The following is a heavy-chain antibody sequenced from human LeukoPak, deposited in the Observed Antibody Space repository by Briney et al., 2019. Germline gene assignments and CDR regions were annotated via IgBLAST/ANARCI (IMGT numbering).Heavy chain of an antibody. V-gene: IGHV4-30-2*01. CDR1: GGSISSGGYS. D-gene: IGHD2-15*01. Sequence: PSETLSLTCAVSGGSISSGGYSWSWIRQPPGKGLEWIGYIYHSGSTYYNPSLKSRVTISVDRSKNQFSLKLSSVTAADTAVYYCARDYFLGYCSGGSCYASNYYYGMDVWGQGTTVTVSS. J-gene: IGHJ6*02. CDR2: IYHSGST. CDR3: ARDYFLGYCSGGSCYASNYYYGMDV.